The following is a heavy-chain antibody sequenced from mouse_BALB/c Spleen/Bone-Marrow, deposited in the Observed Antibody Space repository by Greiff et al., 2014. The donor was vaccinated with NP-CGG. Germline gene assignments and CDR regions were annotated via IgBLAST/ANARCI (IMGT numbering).Heavy chain of an antibody. CDR1: GYKFTDYE. CDR2: IDPETGGT. CDR3: TREGIYFGYDGPMDY. J-gene: IGHJ4*01. V-gene: IGHV1-15*01. Sequence: QVQLQQSGAELVRPGASVTLSCKASGYKFTDYEMHWVKQTPVHGLEWIGSIDPETGGTAYNQNFKGKATLTADRSSTTAYMELRSLTSEDSAVYYCTREGIYFGYDGPMDYWGQGTSVTVSS. D-gene: IGHD2-2*01.